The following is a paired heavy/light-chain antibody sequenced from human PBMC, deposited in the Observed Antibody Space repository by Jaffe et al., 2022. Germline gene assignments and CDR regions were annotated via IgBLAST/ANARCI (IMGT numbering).Heavy chain of an antibody. J-gene: IGHJ6*03. CDR2: SHYSGST. V-gene: IGHV4-39*01. CDR1: SGSISSNSYY. CDR3: ARISKSYGSGSLGAYYYYYMDV. Sequence: QLQLQESGPGLVKPSETLSLTCTVSSGSISSNSYYWGWIRQPPGKGLEWIGNSHYSGSTYYNPSLKSQVTISVDTSKNQFSLKLSSVTAADTAVYYCARISKSYGSGSLGAYYYYYMDVWGKGTTVTVSS. D-gene: IGHD3-10*01.
Light chain of an antibody. Sequence: QPVLTQSSSASASLGSSVKLTCTLSSGHSTYIIAWHQQQPGKAPRYLMKLEGGGSYNKGSGVPDRFSGSSSGADRYLTISNLQSEDEADYYCETWDSNTHVFGGGTKLTVL. CDR3: ETWDSNTHV. CDR1: SGHSTYI. V-gene: IGLV4-60*03. J-gene: IGLJ3*02. CDR2: LEGGGSY.